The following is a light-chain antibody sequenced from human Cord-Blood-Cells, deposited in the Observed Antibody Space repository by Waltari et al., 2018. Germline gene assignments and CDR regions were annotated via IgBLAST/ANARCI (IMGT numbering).Light chain of an antibody. V-gene: IGLV1-47*01. CDR3: AAWDDSLSGVV. CDR1: SSNIGSNY. CDR2: RNN. Sequence: QSVLTQPPSASGTPGQRVTISCSGSSSNIGSNYVYWYQQLPGTAPKLLNYRNNQRPSGVPGRVSGSKSGTSASLAISGLRSEDEADYYCAAWDDSLSGVVFGGGTKLTVL. J-gene: IGLJ2*01.